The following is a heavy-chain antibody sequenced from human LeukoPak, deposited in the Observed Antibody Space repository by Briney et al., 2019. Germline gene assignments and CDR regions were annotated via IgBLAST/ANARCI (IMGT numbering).Heavy chain of an antibody. CDR1: GYSFTGYY. D-gene: IGHD3-3*01. V-gene: IGHV1-2*06. J-gene: IGHJ6*02. Sequence: ASVKVSCKTSGYSFTGYYIHWVRQAPGQGLEWMGRINPNSGGTNYAQKFQGRVTMTRDTSISTAYMELSRLRSDDTAVYYCARGKNHYDFWSGQATGTYYYYGMDVWGQGTTVTVSS. CDR2: INPNSGGT. CDR3: ARGKNHYDFWSGQATGTYYYYGMDV.